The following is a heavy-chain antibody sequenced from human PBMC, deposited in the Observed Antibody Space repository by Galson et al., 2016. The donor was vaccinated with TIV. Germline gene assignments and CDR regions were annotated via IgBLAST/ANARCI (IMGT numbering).Heavy chain of an antibody. Sequence: SVKVSCKASGYTFTNYAMHWVRQAPGQRLEYIGWINISTGNPTYSQNFQGRVTITRDTSVSTAYMELSSLRSEDTAVYDCARGVRRIVGASPFDYWGQGTLVTVSS. CDR1: GYTFTNYA. CDR2: INISTGNP. V-gene: IGHV1-3*04. CDR3: ARGVRRIVGASPFDY. J-gene: IGHJ4*02. D-gene: IGHD1-26*01.